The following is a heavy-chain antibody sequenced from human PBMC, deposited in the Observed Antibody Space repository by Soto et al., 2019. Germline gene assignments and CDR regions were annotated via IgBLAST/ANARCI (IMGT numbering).Heavy chain of an antibody. CDR1: GFTFSSYA. Sequence: GGSLRLSCAASGFTFSSYAMSWVRQATGKGLEWVSAISGSGGSTYYADSVKGRFTISRDNSKNTLYLQMNSLRAEDTAVYYCAKSALITVTTGNWNYWGQGTLVTVSS. J-gene: IGHJ4*02. CDR2: ISGSGGST. CDR3: AKSALITVTTGNWNY. D-gene: IGHD4-17*01. V-gene: IGHV3-23*01.